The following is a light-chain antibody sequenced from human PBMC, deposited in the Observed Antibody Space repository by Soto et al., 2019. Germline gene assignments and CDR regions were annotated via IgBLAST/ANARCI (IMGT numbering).Light chain of an antibody. Sequence: DIQMTQSPSSLSASVGDRVTITCRASQSISSYLNWYQQKPGKAPKLLIYAASSLQSGVPSRFSGSGSGTDFTLTISSLQPEDFATYYCQRSYSTPRTLGQATTVDIK. CDR2: AAS. CDR3: QRSYSTPRT. CDR1: QSISSY. J-gene: IGKJ1*01. V-gene: IGKV1-39*01.